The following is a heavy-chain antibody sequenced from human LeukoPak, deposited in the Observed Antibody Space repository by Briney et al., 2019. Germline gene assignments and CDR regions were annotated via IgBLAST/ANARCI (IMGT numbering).Heavy chain of an antibody. CDR1: GYSISSGYY. J-gene: IGHJ3*02. CDR2: IYHSGST. CDR3: AREGEAYCGGDCYSSAFDI. V-gene: IGHV4-38-2*02. D-gene: IGHD2-21*02. Sequence: SETLSLTCTVSGYSISSGYYWGWIRQPPGKGLEWIGRIYHSGSTYYNPSLKSRVTISVDTSKNQFSLKLSSVTAADTAVYYCAREGEAYCGGDCYSSAFDIWGQGTMVTVSS.